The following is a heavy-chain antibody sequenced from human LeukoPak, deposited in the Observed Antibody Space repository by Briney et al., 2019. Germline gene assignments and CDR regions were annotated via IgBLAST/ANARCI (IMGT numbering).Heavy chain of an antibody. V-gene: IGHV5-51*01. CDR1: GYSFTSYW. Sequence: GESLKISCKGSGYSFTSYWIGWVRQMPGKGLEWMGIIYPGDSDTRYRPSFQGQVTISADESISTAYLQWSSLKASDTAMYYCARHPIGTGYYFDYWGQGTLVTVSS. D-gene: IGHD3/OR15-3a*01. CDR2: IYPGDSDT. CDR3: ARHPIGTGYYFDY. J-gene: IGHJ4*02.